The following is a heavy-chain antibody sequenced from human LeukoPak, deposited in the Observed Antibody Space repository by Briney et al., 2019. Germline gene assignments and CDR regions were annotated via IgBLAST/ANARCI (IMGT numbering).Heavy chain of an antibody. J-gene: IGHJ4*02. CDR3: ARGYGDYLSYLDY. Sequence: PSETLSLTCAVYGGSFSGYYWSWIRQPPGKGLEWIGEINHCGSTNYNPSLKSRVTISVDTSKNQFSLKLSSVTAADTAVYYCARGYGDYLSYLDYWGQGTLVTVSS. CDR2: INHCGST. CDR1: GGSFSGYY. V-gene: IGHV4-34*01. D-gene: IGHD4-17*01.